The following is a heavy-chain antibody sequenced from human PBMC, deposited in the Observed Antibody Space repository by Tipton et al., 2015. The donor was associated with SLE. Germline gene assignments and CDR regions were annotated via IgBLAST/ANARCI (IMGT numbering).Heavy chain of an antibody. CDR1: GFTFSSYT. V-gene: IGHV3-30*04. D-gene: IGHD6-13*01. J-gene: IGHJ4*02. Sequence: SLRLSCAASGFTFSSYTLHWVRQAPGKGLEWVAVISYGGSNKYYADSVKGRFTISRDNSKNTLNLQMNSLRAEDTAVYYCARGGYSSSWYVYWGQGTLVTVSS. CDR3: ARGGYSSSWYVY. CDR2: ISYGGSNK.